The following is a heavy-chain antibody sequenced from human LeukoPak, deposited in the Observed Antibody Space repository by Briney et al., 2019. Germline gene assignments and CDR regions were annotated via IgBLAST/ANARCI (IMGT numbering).Heavy chain of an antibody. CDR3: ARDTSQSNTVTYFDY. V-gene: IGHV3-21*01. CDR1: GLTFSSSG. J-gene: IGHJ4*02. D-gene: IGHD4-11*01. Sequence: GGSLRLSCAASGLTFSSSGMNWVRQAPGKGLEWVSFIDSSSAYIYYADSVKGRFTISRDNAKNSLFLEMNSLRAEDSAVYYCARDTSQSNTVTYFDYWGQRTLVTVSS. CDR2: IDSSSAYI.